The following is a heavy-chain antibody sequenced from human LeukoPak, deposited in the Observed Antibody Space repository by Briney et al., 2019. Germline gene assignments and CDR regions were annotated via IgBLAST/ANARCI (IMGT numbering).Heavy chain of an antibody. D-gene: IGHD6-13*01. CDR3: AKEEIAAAGATFDY. CDR2: ISSSSGTI. J-gene: IGHJ4*02. Sequence: GGSLRLSCAASGFTFSSYSMNWVRQAPGKGLEWVSYISSSSGTIYYADSVKGRFTISRDNAKNSLYLQMNSLRAEDTAVYYCAKEEIAAAGATFDYWGQGTLVTVSS. CDR1: GFTFSSYS. V-gene: IGHV3-48*04.